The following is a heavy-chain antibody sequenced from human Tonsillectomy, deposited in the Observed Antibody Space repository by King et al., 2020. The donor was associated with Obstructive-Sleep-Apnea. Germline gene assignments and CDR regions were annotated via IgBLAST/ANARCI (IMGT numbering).Heavy chain of an antibody. V-gene: IGHV3-23*04. Sequence: VQLVESGGGLVQPGGSLRLSCAASGFTFSSYAMSWVRQAPGKGLEWVSAISGSGGSTYYADSVKGRFTISRDNSKNTLYLQMNRLRAEDTAVYYCAKGPGYCSSTSCYYYYYSGMDVWGQGTTVTVSS. D-gene: IGHD2-2*01. J-gene: IGHJ6*02. CDR2: ISGSGGST. CDR3: AKGPGYCSSTSCYYYYYSGMDV. CDR1: GFTFSSYA.